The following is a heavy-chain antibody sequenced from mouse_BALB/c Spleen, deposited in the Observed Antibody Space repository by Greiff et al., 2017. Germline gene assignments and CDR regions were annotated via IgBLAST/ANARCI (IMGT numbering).Heavy chain of an antibody. Sequence: EVQLQESGPGLVKPSQSLSLTCTVTGYSITSDYAWYWIRQFPGNKLEWMGYISYSGSTSYNPSLKSRISITRDTSKNQFFLQLNSVTTEDTATYYCARRGLYGRDYFDYWGQGTTLTVSA. V-gene: IGHV3-2*02. D-gene: IGHD1-2*01. J-gene: IGHJ2*01. CDR2: ISYSGST. CDR1: GYSITSDYA. CDR3: ARRGLYGRDYFDY.